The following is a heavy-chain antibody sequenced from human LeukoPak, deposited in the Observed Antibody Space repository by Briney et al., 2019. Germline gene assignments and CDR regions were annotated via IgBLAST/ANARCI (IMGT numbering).Heavy chain of an antibody. J-gene: IGHJ4*02. CDR1: GFTFSSYG. CDR3: AKDLYGRLYGDYKNNLYFDY. V-gene: IGHV3-23*01. CDR2: ISGSGDST. Sequence: QTGGTLRLSCAASGFTFSSYGMSGVRQAPGKGLEWVSAISGSGDSTNYADSVKGRFTISRDNSKNTLYLQMNSLRAEDTAVYYCAKDLYGRLYGDYKNNLYFDYWGQGTLVTVSS. D-gene: IGHD4-17*01.